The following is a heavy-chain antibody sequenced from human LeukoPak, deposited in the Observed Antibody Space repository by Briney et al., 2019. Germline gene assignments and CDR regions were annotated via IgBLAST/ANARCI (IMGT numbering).Heavy chain of an antibody. J-gene: IGHJ4*02. CDR3: AKEIDYGGNSFDY. Sequence: GGSLRLSCAASGFTSSSFAIHWVRQAPGKGLEWVAVLSYDGTNKYYADSVKGRFTISRDNSKNTLYLQMNSLRAEDTAIYYCAKEIDYGGNSFDYWGQGTLVTVSS. CDR2: LSYDGTNK. CDR1: GFTSSSFA. D-gene: IGHD4-23*01. V-gene: IGHV3-30*18.